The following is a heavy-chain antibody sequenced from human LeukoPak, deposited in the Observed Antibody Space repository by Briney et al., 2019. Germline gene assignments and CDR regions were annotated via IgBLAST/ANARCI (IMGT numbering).Heavy chain of an antibody. CDR2: ISGSGGST. J-gene: IGHJ5*02. Sequence: GGSLRLSCAASGFTFSSYAMSWVRQAPGKGLEWVSAISGSGGSTYYADSVKGRFTISRDNARNTLYPQMNSPRAEDTAVYYCARDRVPGSNWFDPWGQGTLVTVSS. D-gene: IGHD3-3*01. V-gene: IGHV3-23*01. CDR1: GFTFSSYA. CDR3: ARDRVPGSNWFDP.